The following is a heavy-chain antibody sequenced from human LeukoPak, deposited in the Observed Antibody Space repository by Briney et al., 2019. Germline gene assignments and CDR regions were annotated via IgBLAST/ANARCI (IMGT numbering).Heavy chain of an antibody. Sequence: ASVKVSCKASGYTFTGYYMHWVRQAPGQGLEWMGWINPNSGGTNYAQKFQGRVTMTRDTSISTAYMELSRLRSDDTAVYYCARGEDILTGYYPFDYWGQGALVTVSS. CDR2: INPNSGGT. D-gene: IGHD3-9*01. V-gene: IGHV1-2*02. J-gene: IGHJ4*02. CDR3: ARGEDILTGYYPFDY. CDR1: GYTFTGYY.